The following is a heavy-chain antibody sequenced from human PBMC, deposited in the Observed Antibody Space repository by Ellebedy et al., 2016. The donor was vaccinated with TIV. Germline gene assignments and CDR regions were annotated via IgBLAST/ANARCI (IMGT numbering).Heavy chain of an antibody. CDR2: ISWDGGST. CDR1: GFTFDDYT. V-gene: IGHV3-43*01. D-gene: IGHD5-24*01. CDR3: AKDMGMATINPVLDY. J-gene: IGHJ4*02. Sequence: GESLKISCAASGFTFDDYTIHWVRHAPGKGLEWVSLISWDGGSTYYADSVKGRFTISRDNSKNSLYLQMNSLRTEDTALYYCAKDMGMATINPVLDYWGQGTLVTVSS.